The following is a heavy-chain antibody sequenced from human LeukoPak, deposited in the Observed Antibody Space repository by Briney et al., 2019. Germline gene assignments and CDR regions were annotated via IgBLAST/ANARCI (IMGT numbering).Heavy chain of an antibody. Sequence: SETLSLTCTVSGGSISSHYWSWIRQPPGKGLEWIGYIYYSGSTNYNPSLKSRVTISVDTSKNQFSLKLSSVTAADTAVYYCARDQWNDGFFDPWGQGTLVTGSS. J-gene: IGHJ5*02. CDR3: ARDQWNDGFFDP. D-gene: IGHD1-1*01. CDR1: GGSISSHY. CDR2: IYYSGST. V-gene: IGHV4-59*11.